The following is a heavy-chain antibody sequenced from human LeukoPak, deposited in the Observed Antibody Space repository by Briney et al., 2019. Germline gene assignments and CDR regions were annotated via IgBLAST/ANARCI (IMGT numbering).Heavy chain of an antibody. CDR1: GYTFTSYD. CDR3: ARRGKYYNWFDP. J-gene: IGHJ5*02. V-gene: IGHV1-8*01. Sequence: GASVKVSCKASGYTFTSYDINWVRQAPGQGLEWMGWMNPNSGNTGYAQKFQGRVTMTRNTSISTAYMELSSLRSEDTAVYYCARRGKYYNWFDPWGQGTLVTVSS. CDR2: MNPNSGNT. D-gene: IGHD3-16*01.